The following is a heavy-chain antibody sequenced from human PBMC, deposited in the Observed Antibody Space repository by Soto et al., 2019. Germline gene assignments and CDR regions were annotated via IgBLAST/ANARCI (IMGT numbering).Heavy chain of an antibody. V-gene: IGHV4-31*03. CDR3: AREGCSGYDCWAYYYYYGMDV. D-gene: IGHD5-12*01. CDR2: FFYSGTI. CDR1: GYSIGIGDYY. Sequence: PSETLSLTCTVSGYSIGIGDYYWSWIRQLPGKGLEWIGYFFYSGTIYYMPSFQSRVSISVDKSENRLSLKLSSLTAADTAVFYFAREGCSGYDCWAYYYYYGMDVWGQGTTVTVSS. J-gene: IGHJ6*02.